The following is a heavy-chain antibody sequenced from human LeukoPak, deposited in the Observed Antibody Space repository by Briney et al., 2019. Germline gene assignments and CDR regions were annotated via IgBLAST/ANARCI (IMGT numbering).Heavy chain of an antibody. CDR1: GFTFSSYG. CDR2: IRYDGRNK. D-gene: IGHD3-9*01. V-gene: IGHV3-30*02. Sequence: PGGSLRLSCAAFGFTFSSYGMHWVRQAPGKGLEWVAFIRYDGRNKYYGDPVKGRFSISRDNSKNTLYLQMNSLRAEDTAVYYCAKGRRYNILTGHYVSEVDPWGQGTLVTVSS. J-gene: IGHJ5*02. CDR3: AKGRRYNILTGHYVSEVDP.